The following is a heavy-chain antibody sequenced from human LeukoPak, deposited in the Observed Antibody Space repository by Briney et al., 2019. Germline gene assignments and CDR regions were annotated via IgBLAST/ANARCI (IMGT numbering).Heavy chain of an antibody. V-gene: IGHV4-39*01. J-gene: IGHJ4*02. CDR2: IYYSGST. CDR3: ARVGVVVVASIDY. D-gene: IGHD2-15*01. Sequence: PSETLSLTCTVSGGSISSSSYYWGWIRQPPGKGLEWIGSIYYSGSTYYNPSLKSRVTISVDTSKNQFSLKVGSVTAADTAVYYCARVGVVVVASIDYWGQGTLVTVSS. CDR1: GGSISSSSYY.